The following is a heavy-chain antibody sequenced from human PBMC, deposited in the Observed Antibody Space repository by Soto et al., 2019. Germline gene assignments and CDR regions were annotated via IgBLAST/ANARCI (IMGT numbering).Heavy chain of an antibody. CDR2: IYYSGST. CDR1: GGSISSYY. D-gene: IGHD1-26*01. V-gene: IGHV4-59*01. CDR3: AREERYYYYYMDV. J-gene: IGHJ6*03. Sequence: SETLSLTCTVSGGSISSYYWSWIRQPPGKGLEWIGYIYYSGSTNYNPSLKSRVTISVDTSKNQFSLKLSSVTAADTAVYYCAREERYYYYYMDVSGKGTTVTVSS.